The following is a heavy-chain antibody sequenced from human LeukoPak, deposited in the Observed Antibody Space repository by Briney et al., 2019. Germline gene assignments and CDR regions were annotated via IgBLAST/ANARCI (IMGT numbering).Heavy chain of an antibody. Sequence: GGSLRLSCAASGFSVSSNYMSWVRQAPGKGLEWVSVIYSGGNTFYADSVKGRFTISRDNSKNTLYLQMNSLRAEDTAVYYCASRPGGYSYGYFDYWGQGTLVTVSS. CDR3: ASRPGGYSYGYFDY. J-gene: IGHJ4*02. D-gene: IGHD5-18*01. V-gene: IGHV3-53*01. CDR1: GFSVSSNY. CDR2: IYSGGNT.